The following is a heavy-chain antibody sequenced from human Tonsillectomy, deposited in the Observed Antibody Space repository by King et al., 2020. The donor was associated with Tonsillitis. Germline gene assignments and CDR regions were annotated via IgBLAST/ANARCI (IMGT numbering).Heavy chain of an antibody. Sequence: QLQESGPGLVKPSETLSLTCTVSDGSISSYYWSWIRRPPGKGLEWIGYIYYTGSTNYNPSLKSRDTISVDTSKNQISLNLTSVTAADTAVYYCARVPPVAGNKYYFDYWGQGTLVTVSS. D-gene: IGHD6-19*01. CDR3: ARVPPVAGNKYYFDY. V-gene: IGHV4-59*01. CDR2: IYYTGST. J-gene: IGHJ4*02. CDR1: DGSISSYY.